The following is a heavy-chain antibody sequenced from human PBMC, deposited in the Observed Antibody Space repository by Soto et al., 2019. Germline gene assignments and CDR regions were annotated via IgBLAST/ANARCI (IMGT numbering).Heavy chain of an antibody. CDR1: GGSISSGDYY. V-gene: IGHV4-30-4*01. CDR2: IYYSGST. Sequence: PSETLSLTCTVSGGSISSGDYYWSWIRQPPGKGLEWIGYIYYSGSTYYNPSLKSRVTISVDTSKNQFSLKLRSVTAADTAVYYCAIGITMVQGVIIQYFQHWGQGTLVTVSS. CDR3: AIGITMVQGVIIQYFQH. J-gene: IGHJ1*01. D-gene: IGHD3-10*01.